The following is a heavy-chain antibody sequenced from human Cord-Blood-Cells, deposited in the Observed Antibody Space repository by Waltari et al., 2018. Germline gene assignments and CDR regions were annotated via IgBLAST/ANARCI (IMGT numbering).Heavy chain of an antibody. D-gene: IGHD3-10*01. CDR1: GFTFSSYA. CDR2: ISYDGSNK. J-gene: IGHJ4*02. CDR3: ARGRVIPHFDY. V-gene: IGHV3-30-3*01. Sequence: QVQLVESGGGVVQPGRSLRLSCAASGFTFSSYAMHWVRQAPGKGLEWVAVISYDGSNKYYADSVKGRFTISRDNSKNTLYLQMNSLRAEDTAVYYCARGRVIPHFDYWGQGTLV.